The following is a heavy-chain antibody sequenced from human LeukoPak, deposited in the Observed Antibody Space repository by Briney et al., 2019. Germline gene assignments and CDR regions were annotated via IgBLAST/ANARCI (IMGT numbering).Heavy chain of an antibody. CDR3: ARDRLGVSDFVPYGMDV. Sequence: ASVKVSCKASGYTFTSYAISWVRQAPGQGLEWMGGIIPIFGTANYAQKFQGRVTITADESTSTAYMELSSLRSEDTAVYYCARDRLGVSDFVPYGMDVWGQGTTVTVSS. CDR1: GYTFTSYA. D-gene: IGHD3-3*01. V-gene: IGHV1-69*13. J-gene: IGHJ6*02. CDR2: IIPIFGTA.